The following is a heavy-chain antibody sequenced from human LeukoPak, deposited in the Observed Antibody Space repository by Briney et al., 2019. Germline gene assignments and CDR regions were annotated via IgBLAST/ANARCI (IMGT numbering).Heavy chain of an antibody. J-gene: IGHJ4*02. D-gene: IGHD2-2*01. CDR2: ISDSGSTI. Sequence: GGSLRLSCAASGFTFSDYYMSWIRQAPGKGLEWVSYISDSGSTIYYADSVKGRFTISRDNAKNSLYLQMNSLRAEDTAVYYCAKGLPATLLDYWGQGTLVTVSS. CDR3: AKGLPATLLDY. CDR1: GFTFSDYY. V-gene: IGHV3-11*01.